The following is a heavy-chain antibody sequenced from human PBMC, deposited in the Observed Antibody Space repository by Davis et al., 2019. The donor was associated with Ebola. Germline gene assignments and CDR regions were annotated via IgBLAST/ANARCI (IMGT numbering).Heavy chain of an antibody. CDR3: ARSLGSYYAPSMAY. J-gene: IGHJ4*02. CDR2: INHSGST. Sequence: SETLSLTCAVYGGSFSGYYWSWIRQPPGKGLEWIGEINHSGSTNYNPSLKSRVTISVDTSKNQFSLKLTSVTATDTAVYYCARSLGSYYAPSMAYWGQGTLVTVSS. D-gene: IGHD1-26*01. CDR1: GGSFSGYY. V-gene: IGHV4-34*01.